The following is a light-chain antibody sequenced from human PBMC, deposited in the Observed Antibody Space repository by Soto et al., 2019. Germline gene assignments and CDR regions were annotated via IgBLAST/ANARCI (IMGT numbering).Light chain of an antibody. J-gene: IGKJ4*01. CDR1: QGISDY. CDR2: ITS. CDR3: QQLRSYPLS. Sequence: DIQLTQSPSFLSASVGDRVTITCRASQGISDYLAWYQQEPGKAPKVLIYITSTLQSGVPSRFSGSGSGTEFTRTISSLQPEDSATYYCQQLRSYPLSFGGGTKVEI. V-gene: IGKV1-9*01.